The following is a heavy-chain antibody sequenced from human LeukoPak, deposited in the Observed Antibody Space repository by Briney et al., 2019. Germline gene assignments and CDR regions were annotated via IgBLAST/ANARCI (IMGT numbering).Heavy chain of an antibody. CDR3: ARELRGIAAAALSP. CDR2: INPNSGGT. D-gene: IGHD6-13*01. J-gene: IGHJ5*02. V-gene: IGHV1-2*02. CDR1: GYTFTGYY. Sequence: ASVKVSCKASGYTFTGYYMHWVRQAPGQGLEWMGCINPNSGGTNYAQKFQGRVTMTRDTSISTAYMELSRLRSDDTAVYYCARELRGIAAAALSPWGQGTLVTVSS.